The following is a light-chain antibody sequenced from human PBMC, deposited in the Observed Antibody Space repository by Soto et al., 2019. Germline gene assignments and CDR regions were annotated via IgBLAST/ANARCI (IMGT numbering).Light chain of an antibody. CDR3: QQYGRSPWT. Sequence: EIVLTQSPGTLSLSPGERATLSCRASQSVSSSFLAWYQQKPGQAPRLLIYGASARATGIPDRFSGSGSGTDFTLTISRLEPEDFAVYYCQQYGRSPWTFGQGTTVEIK. J-gene: IGKJ1*01. CDR2: GAS. V-gene: IGKV3-20*01. CDR1: QSVSSSF.